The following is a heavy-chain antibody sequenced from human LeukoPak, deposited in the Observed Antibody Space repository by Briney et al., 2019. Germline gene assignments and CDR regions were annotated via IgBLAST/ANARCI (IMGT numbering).Heavy chain of an antibody. CDR2: ISDYNGNT. CDR1: GYTFTTYG. CDR3: ARDWSCFDY. Sequence: ASVKVSCKASGYTFTTYGSNWVRQAPGQGLEGMGWISDYNGNTNYAQKLQGRVTMTTDTSTSTAYMELRSLRSDDTAVYYCARDWSCFDYWGQGTLVTVSS. J-gene: IGHJ4*02. V-gene: IGHV1-18*01. D-gene: IGHD1-26*01.